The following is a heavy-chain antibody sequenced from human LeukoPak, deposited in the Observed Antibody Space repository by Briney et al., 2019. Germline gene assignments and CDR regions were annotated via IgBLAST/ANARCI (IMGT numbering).Heavy chain of an antibody. J-gene: IGHJ4*02. D-gene: IGHD2-8*01. Sequence: TGGSLRLSCAASGFTFSSYVMHWVRQAPGKGLEWVAVISYDGSNKYYADSVKGRFTISRDNSKNTLYLQMNSLRAEDTAVYYCANSPGYCTNGVCYNEYFDYWGQGTLVTVSS. CDR2: ISYDGSNK. V-gene: IGHV3-30-3*01. CDR3: ANSPGYCTNGVCYNEYFDY. CDR1: GFTFSSYV.